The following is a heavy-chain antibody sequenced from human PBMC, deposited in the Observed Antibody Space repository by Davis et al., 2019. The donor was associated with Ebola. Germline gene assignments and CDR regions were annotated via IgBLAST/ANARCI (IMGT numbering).Heavy chain of an antibody. D-gene: IGHD2-2*02. CDR3: ARTACSSTSCYTPQGDY. CDR1: GYSFATYY. V-gene: IGHV5-51*01. CDR2: IKPDDSDT. Sequence: KVSCKASGYSFATYYIGWVRQLPGKGLEWMVIIKPDDSDTTYSPSFQGQVTISADKSISTAYLQWSSLKASDTAMYYCARTACSSTSCYTPQGDYWGQGTLVTVSS. J-gene: IGHJ4*02.